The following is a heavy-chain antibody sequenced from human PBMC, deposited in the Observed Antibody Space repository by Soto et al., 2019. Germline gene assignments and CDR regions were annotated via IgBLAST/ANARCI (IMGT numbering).Heavy chain of an antibody. V-gene: IGHV3-30*18. CDR1: GFTFSSYG. Sequence: QVQLVESGGGVVQPGRSLRLSCAASGFTFSSYGMHWVRQAPGKALEWVAVISYDGSNKYYADSVKGRFTISRDNSKKTLYMQMNSLRAEETVVYYCAKAPNLWIGYYTRSYGDSYYYYGIDVWGPGTTVTVS. CDR2: ISYDGSNK. J-gene: IGHJ6*02. CDR3: AKAPNLWIGYYTRSYGDSYYYYGIDV. D-gene: IGHD3-3*01.